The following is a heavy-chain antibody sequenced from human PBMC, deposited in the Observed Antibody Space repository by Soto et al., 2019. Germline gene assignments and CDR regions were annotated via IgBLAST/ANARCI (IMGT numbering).Heavy chain of an antibody. CDR1: GGTFSSYT. CDR2: IIPILGIA. J-gene: IGHJ6*02. V-gene: IGHV1-69*02. CDR3: ARGIVVVPAASDRTTYYYYYGMDV. Sequence: GASVKVSCKSSGGTFSSYTISCVRQAPGQGLEWMGRIIPILGIANYAQKFQGRVTITADKSTSTAYMELSSLRSEDTAVYYCARGIVVVPAASDRTTYYYYYGMDVWGQGTTVTVSS. D-gene: IGHD2-2*01.